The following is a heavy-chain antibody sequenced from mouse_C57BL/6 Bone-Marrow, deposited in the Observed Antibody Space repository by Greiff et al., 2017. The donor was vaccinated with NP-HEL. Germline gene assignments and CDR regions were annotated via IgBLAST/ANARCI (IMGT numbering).Heavy chain of an antibody. CDR2: IDPENGDT. D-gene: IGHD4-1*01. CDR1: GFNIKDDY. Sequence: VQLQQSGAELVKPGASVKISCKASGFNIKDDYMHWVKQRPEQGLEWIGWIDPENGDTEYASKFQGKATITADTSSNTAYLQLSSLTSEDTAVYYCTLTDYFDYWGQGTTLTVSS. CDR3: TLTDYFDY. J-gene: IGHJ2*01. V-gene: IGHV14-4*01.